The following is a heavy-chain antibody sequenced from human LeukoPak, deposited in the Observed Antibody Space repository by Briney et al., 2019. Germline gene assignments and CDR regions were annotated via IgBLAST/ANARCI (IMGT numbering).Heavy chain of an antibody. J-gene: IGHJ4*02. V-gene: IGHV3-23*01. CDR3: AKSGARYFDWLLGAFDY. CDR1: GFTFSSYA. Sequence: GGSLRLSCAASGFTFSSYAMSWVRQAPGKGLEWVSAISGSGGSTYYADSVKGRFTISGDNSKNTLYLQMNSLRAEDTAVYYCAKSGARYFDWLLGAFDYWGQGTLVTVSS. D-gene: IGHD3-9*01. CDR2: ISGSGGST.